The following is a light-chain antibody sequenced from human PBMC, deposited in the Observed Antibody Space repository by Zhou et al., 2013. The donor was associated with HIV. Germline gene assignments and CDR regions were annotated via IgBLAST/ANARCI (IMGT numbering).Light chain of an antibody. Sequence: DIQMTQSPSTLSASVGDRVTITCRASQSISSWLAWYQQKPGKAPKLLIYKASSLDSGVPSRFSGSGSGTEFTLTISSLQPDDFATYYCQQYYSTPRTFGQGTKVEIK. J-gene: IGKJ1*01. CDR1: QSISSW. CDR3: QQYYSTPRT. V-gene: IGKV1-5*03. CDR2: KAS.